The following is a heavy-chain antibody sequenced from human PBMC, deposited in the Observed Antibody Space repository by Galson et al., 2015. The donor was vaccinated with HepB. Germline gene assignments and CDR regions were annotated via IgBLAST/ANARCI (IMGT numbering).Heavy chain of an antibody. CDR2: IYYSGST. V-gene: IGHV4-39*01. CDR1: GGSISSSSYY. D-gene: IGHD2-2*01. CDR3: ARLGGAMSWYQLLHRDDAFDI. Sequence: ETLSLTCTVSGGSISSSSYYWGWIRQPPGKGLEWIGSIYYSGSTYYNPPLKSRVTISVDTSKNQFSLKLSSVTAADTAVYYCARLGGAMSWYQLLHRDDAFDIWGQGTMVTVSS. J-gene: IGHJ3*02.